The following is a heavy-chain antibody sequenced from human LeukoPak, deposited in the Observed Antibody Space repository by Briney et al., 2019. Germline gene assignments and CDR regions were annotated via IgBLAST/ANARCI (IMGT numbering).Heavy chain of an antibody. CDR1: GFTFSTYA. Sequence: GGSLRLSCAASGFTFSTYAMTWVRQAPGKGLEWVSTVSGSGGSTYYAESVKGRFTISRDNSKDTLFLDMNTLRGDDTAVYYCASTHTRDRVSDYWGQGTLVTVSS. V-gene: IGHV3-23*01. J-gene: IGHJ4*02. CDR3: ASTHTRDRVSDY. D-gene: IGHD6-13*01. CDR2: VSGSGGST.